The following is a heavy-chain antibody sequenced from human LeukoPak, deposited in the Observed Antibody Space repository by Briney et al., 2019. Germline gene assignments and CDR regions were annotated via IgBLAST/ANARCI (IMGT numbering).Heavy chain of an antibody. V-gene: IGHV3-7*04. CDR3: ARVQSSSWDH. Sequence: GGSLRLSCAASGFTFSAYWMSWVRQAPGKGLEWVANINQDGSEKYYVDSVKGRFTISRDNAKTSLYLQLNSLRAEDTAVYYCARVQSSSWDHWGQGTLVTVSS. D-gene: IGHD6-13*01. CDR1: GFTFSAYW. CDR2: INQDGSEK. J-gene: IGHJ4*02.